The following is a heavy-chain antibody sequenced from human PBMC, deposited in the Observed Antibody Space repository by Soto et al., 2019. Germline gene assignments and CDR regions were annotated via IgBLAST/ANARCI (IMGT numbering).Heavy chain of an antibody. J-gene: IGHJ4*02. Sequence: EVQLVESGEGLVQPGGSLRLSCAASGFTFSNYAMHWVRQAPGKGLEYVSAISDNGGTTYYADSVKGRFTISRDNSKNTLYIQMGSLRAEDLAVYYCARGPSAVATWLDYWGQRTLVAVSS. D-gene: IGHD5-12*01. CDR3: ARGPSAVATWLDY. CDR1: GFTFSNYA. V-gene: IGHV3-64*02. CDR2: ISDNGGTT.